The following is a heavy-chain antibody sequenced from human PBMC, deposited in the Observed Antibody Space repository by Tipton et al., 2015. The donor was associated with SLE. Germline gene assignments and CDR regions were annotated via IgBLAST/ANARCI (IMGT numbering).Heavy chain of an antibody. Sequence: TLSLTCAVYRGSFSGYSWTWIRQSPERGLEWIGEFNHTGSTNYNPSLKSRATISVDTSKNQLSLKLTSVTAADTAVYYCARGVAGYYFYYYMDVWGKGTTVTISS. CDR3: ARGVAGYYFYYYMDV. CDR2: FNHTGST. J-gene: IGHJ6*03. D-gene: IGHD3-10*01. V-gene: IGHV4-34*01. CDR1: RGSFSGYS.